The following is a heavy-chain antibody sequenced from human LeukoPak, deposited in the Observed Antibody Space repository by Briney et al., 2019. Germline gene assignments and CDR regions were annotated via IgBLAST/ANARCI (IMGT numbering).Heavy chain of an antibody. J-gene: IGHJ3*02. CDR1: RFTFTDYT. CDR3: ARDMGLTTVTTVFAFDI. D-gene: IGHD4-17*01. CDR2: ISSSSSYI. Sequence: PGGSLRLSCAASRFTFTDYTMNWVRQAPGKGLEWVSSISSSSSYINYADSVKGRFTISRDNAKSSLYLQMNSLRAEDTAVYYCARDMGLTTVTTVFAFDIWGQGTMVTVS. V-gene: IGHV3-21*01.